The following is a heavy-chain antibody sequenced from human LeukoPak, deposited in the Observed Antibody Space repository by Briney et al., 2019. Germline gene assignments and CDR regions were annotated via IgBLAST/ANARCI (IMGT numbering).Heavy chain of an antibody. CDR3: ARHSRGAGDGFDY. Sequence: GESLKISCKGSGYSFTSYWIGWVRQTPGKGLEWMGIIYLGDSDTRYSPSFQGQVTISADKSINTVYLQWSSLKASDTAMYYCARHSRGAGDGFDYWGQGTLVTVSS. D-gene: IGHD2-21*02. V-gene: IGHV5-51*01. CDR2: IYLGDSDT. CDR1: GYSFTSYW. J-gene: IGHJ4*02.